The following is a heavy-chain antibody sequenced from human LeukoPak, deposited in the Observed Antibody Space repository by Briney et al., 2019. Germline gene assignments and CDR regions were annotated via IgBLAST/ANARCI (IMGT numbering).Heavy chain of an antibody. CDR2: IYYSGST. CDR1: GGSISSYY. CDR3: ARHIGSHDF. J-gene: IGHJ4*02. D-gene: IGHD1-26*01. Sequence: PSETLSLTCTVSGGSISSYYWSWIRQPPGKGLEWIGCIYYSGSTNYSPSLESRVTISVDTSKNQFSLKVTSVTAADTAVYYCARHIGSHDFWGQGTLVTVSS. V-gene: IGHV4-59*01.